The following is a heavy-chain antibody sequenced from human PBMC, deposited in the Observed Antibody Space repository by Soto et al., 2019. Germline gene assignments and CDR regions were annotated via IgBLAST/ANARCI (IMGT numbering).Heavy chain of an antibody. Sequence: QAGGSLRLSCAASGFTVSNNYMSWVRQAPGKGLEWVSLIYSGITTYYADSVKGRFTVSRDNSKNTLYLHMNSLSVEDSAVYYCARIRGAGWELHYNYFDNWGQGTLVTVSS. V-gene: IGHV3-53*01. CDR1: GFTVSNNY. CDR2: IYSGITT. J-gene: IGHJ4*02. D-gene: IGHD3-10*01. CDR3: ARIRGAGWELHYNYFDN.